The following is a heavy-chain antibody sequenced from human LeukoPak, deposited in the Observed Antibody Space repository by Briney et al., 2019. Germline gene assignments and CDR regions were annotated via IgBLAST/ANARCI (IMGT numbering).Heavy chain of an antibody. CDR1: GYTFTSYA. J-gene: IGHJ5*02. CDR2: ISAYNGNT. Sequence: ASVTVSCTASGYTFTSYAFRWVRQAPGQGLEWMGWISAYNGNTNYAQNLQGRVTMTTDTSTSTAYMELRSLRSGDTAVYYCAREGAYCSSTSCHLQNWFDPWGQGTLVTVSS. CDR3: AREGAYCSSTSCHLQNWFDP. D-gene: IGHD2-2*01. V-gene: IGHV1-18*01.